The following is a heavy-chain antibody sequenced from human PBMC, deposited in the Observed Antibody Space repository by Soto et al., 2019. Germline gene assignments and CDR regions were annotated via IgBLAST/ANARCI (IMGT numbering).Heavy chain of an antibody. V-gene: IGHV3-33*01. Sequence: GGSLRLSCAASGFPFSSYGMHWVRQAPGKGLDWVAVIWYDGSNKDYADSVKGRFTISRGNSKNTLYLQMNNLRADDTAVYYCASSINWGQGTLVTVSS. CDR2: IWYDGSNK. CDR3: ASSIN. J-gene: IGHJ4*02. CDR1: GFPFSSYG.